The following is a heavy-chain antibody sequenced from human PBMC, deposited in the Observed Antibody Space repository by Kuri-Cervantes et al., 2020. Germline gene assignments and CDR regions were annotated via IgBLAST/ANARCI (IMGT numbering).Heavy chain of an antibody. CDR2: IYYSGST. CDR3: AREGAGWGRGMDV. Sequence: GSLRLSCTVSGGSISSYYWSWIRQPPGKGLEWIGYIYYSGSTNYNPSLKSRVTISVDTSKNQFSLKLSSVTAADTAVYYCAREGAGWGRGMDVWGKGTTVTVSS. CDR1: GGSISSYY. J-gene: IGHJ6*04. D-gene: IGHD7-27*01. V-gene: IGHV4-59*01.